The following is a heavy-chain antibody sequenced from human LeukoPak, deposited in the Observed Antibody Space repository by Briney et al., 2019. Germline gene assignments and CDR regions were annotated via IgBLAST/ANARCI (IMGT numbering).Heavy chain of an antibody. CDR1: GFTFSSYS. Sequence: WGSLRLSCAASGFTFSSYSMSWIRQAPGKGLEWVSYISSSGSTIYYADSVKGRFTISRDNAKNSLYLQMNSLRAEDTAVYYCASLGGAYGGKLDYWGQGTLVTVSS. D-gene: IGHD4-23*01. V-gene: IGHV3-48*04. J-gene: IGHJ4*02. CDR2: ISSSGSTI. CDR3: ASLGGAYGGKLDY.